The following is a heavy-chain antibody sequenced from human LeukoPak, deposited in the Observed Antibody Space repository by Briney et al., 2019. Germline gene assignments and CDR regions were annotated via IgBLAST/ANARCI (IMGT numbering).Heavy chain of an antibody. CDR1: GLTFSVSA. CDR2: IKTKADNYAT. Sequence: GGALKLSCSASGLTFSVSAIHWVRQASGKGLEWVGRIKTKADNYATAYAAWVKGRFTISRDNSTNTAYLQMNSLKTEDTAVYYCTHPAYYYNVDVWGKGTTVTVSS. D-gene: IGHD2-15*01. V-gene: IGHV3-73*01. CDR3: THPAYYYNVDV. J-gene: IGHJ6*04.